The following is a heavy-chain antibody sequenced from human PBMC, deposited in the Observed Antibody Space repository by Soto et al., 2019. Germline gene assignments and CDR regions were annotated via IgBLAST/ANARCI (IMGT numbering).Heavy chain of an antibody. D-gene: IGHD3-9*01. CDR1: GFTFSSYS. CDR2: ISSSSSYI. V-gene: IGHV3-21*01. CDR3: AGGGDILTGSDY. J-gene: IGHJ4*02. Sequence: EVQLVESGGGLVKPGGSLRLSCAASGFTFSSYSMNWVRQAPGKGLEWVSSISSSSSYIYYADSVKGRFTISRDNAKNSLYLQMNSLRAEDTAVYYCAGGGDILTGSDYWGQGTLVTVSS.